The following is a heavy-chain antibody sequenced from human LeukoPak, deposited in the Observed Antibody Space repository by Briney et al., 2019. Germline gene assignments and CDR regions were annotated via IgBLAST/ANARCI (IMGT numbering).Heavy chain of an antibody. CDR3: ARLASGSYGPLTPFDY. Sequence: SETLSLTCAVSGGSISSSNWWSWVRQPPGKGLEWIGEIYHSGSTNYNPSLKSRGTISVDKSKNQFSLKLSSVTAADTAVYYSARLASGSYGPLTPFDYWGQGTLVTVSS. CDR1: GGSISSSNW. CDR2: IYHSGST. V-gene: IGHV4-4*02. J-gene: IGHJ4*02. D-gene: IGHD1-26*01.